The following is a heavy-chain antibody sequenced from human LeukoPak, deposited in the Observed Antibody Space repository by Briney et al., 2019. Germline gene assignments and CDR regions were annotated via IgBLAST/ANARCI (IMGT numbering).Heavy chain of an antibody. V-gene: IGHV3-21*04. CDR2: ISSSSSYI. D-gene: IGHD5-12*01. CDR3: AKDLVMGTIYFDY. J-gene: IGHJ4*02. Sequence: GGSLRLSCAASGFTFSSYSMNWVRQAPGKGLEWVSSISSSSSYIYYADSVKGRFTISRDNSKNTLYLQMNSLRAEDTAVYYCAKDLVMGTIYFDYWGQGTLVTVSS. CDR1: GFTFSSYS.